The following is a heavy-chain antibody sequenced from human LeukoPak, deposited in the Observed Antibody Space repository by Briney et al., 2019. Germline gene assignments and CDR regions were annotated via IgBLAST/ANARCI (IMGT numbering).Heavy chain of an antibody. CDR1: GGSISRTSHY. CDR3: ASHTASGLYYFDY. Sequence: SETLSLTCTVSGGSISRTSHYWGWIRQPPGKGLEWIGSIYDSGSTYYNPSLKSRVTISVDTSKNLFSLKLSSVTAADTAVFYCASHTASGLYYFDYWGQGTLVTVSS. V-gene: IGHV4-39*01. D-gene: IGHD3-10*01. J-gene: IGHJ4*02. CDR2: IYDSGST.